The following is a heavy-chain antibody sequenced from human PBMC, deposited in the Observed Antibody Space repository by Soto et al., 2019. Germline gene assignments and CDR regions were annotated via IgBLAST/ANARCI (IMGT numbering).Heavy chain of an antibody. CDR3: VKDKGSGSGSSPLLDY. J-gene: IGHJ4*02. D-gene: IGHD1-26*01. V-gene: IGHV3-9*01. CDR2: ISWNGDNI. Sequence: SLRLSCAASGFNFYDHAIHLFRQSAVKGPEWISGISWNGDNIDYADSVKGRFTISRDNAKNSLYVQMNSLRAEDTAIYYCVKDKGSGSGSSPLLDYWGQGTPVTVSS. CDR1: GFNFYDHA.